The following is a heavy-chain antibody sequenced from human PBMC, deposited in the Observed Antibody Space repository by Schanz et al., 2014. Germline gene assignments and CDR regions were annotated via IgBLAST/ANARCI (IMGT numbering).Heavy chain of an antibody. D-gene: IGHD2-21*01. CDR3: ARAVGGNSALEWFDP. Sequence: QVQLQESGPRLVKPSQTLSLTCTVSGGSIDVSGYYWSWIRQQPGKARELICYSYHSGNTYFKPSLQSRLAMSVDTAKNEFSLSLSSATAADTAVYYCARAVGGNSALEWFDPWGQGTLVTVSS. V-gene: IGHV4-31*03. CDR1: GGSIDVSGYY. CDR2: SYHSGNT. J-gene: IGHJ5*02.